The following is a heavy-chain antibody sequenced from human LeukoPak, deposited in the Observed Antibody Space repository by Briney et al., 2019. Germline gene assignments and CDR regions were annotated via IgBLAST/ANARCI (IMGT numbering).Heavy chain of an antibody. CDR2: IKEDGSEK. CDR1: GFTFSSYW. V-gene: IGHV3-7*01. Sequence: PGGSLRLSCAGSGFTFSSYWMSWVRQAPGKGLEWVANIKEDGSEKYYGDSVKGRFTISRDNAKNSLYLEMNGLRAEDTAVYYCARARDGLLWFGELFPFFDFWGQGNLVTVSS. D-gene: IGHD3-10*01. J-gene: IGHJ4*02. CDR3: ARARDGLLWFGELFPFFDF.